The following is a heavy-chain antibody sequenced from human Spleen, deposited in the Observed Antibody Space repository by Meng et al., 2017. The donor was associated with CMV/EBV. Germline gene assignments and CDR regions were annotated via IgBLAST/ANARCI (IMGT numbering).Heavy chain of an antibody. CDR2: IKHKVDGGTT. Sequence: ASGITLSSARMSWVRQAPGKGLEWLCHIKHKVDGGTTDYAARVKGRFTISRDDSENTMFLQMNSLKTDDAGVYYCSTVGDFTNSDYWGQGALVTVSS. V-gene: IGHV3-15*01. D-gene: IGHD3-16*01. J-gene: IGHJ4*02. CDR1: GITLSSAR. CDR3: STVGDFTNSDY.